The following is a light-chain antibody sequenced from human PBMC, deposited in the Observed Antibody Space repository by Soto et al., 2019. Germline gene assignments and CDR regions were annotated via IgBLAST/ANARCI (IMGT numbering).Light chain of an antibody. V-gene: IGLV1-40*01. J-gene: IGLJ1*01. CDR1: SSNIGAGYA. CDR2: DNL. Sequence: QSVLTQPPSVSGAPGQGVTISCTGSSSNIGAGYAVHWYQQLPGTAPKLLIYDNLNRPSGVPDRFSGSRSGTSASLAITGLQAEDEADYYCQTLDSSLNVYVFGPGTKLTVL. CDR3: QTLDSSLNVYV.